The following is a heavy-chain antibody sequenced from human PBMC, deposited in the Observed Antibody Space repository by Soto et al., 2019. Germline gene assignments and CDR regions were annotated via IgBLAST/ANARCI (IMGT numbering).Heavy chain of an antibody. J-gene: IGHJ4*02. V-gene: IGHV4-39*01. Sequence: SETLSLTCTVSGGSISSSSYYWGWIRQPPGKGLEWIGSIYYSGSTYYNPSLKSRVTISVDTSKNQFSLKLSSVTAADTAVYYCARLLLHDYADYLNDSDYWGQGTLITVSS. D-gene: IGHD4-17*01. CDR1: GGSISSSSYY. CDR2: IYYSGST. CDR3: ARLLLHDYADYLNDSDY.